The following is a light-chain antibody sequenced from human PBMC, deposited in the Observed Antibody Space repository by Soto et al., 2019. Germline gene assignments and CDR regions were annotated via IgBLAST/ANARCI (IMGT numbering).Light chain of an antibody. CDR1: QSVTNSF. J-gene: IGKJ1*01. CDR2: GVS. Sequence: ENVLTQSPGTLSLSPGERATLSCRASQSVTNSFFAWYQQKPGQGPRLLIYGVSSRATGSPDRFSGSGSGTDFTLTISRLEPEDVVVYGCQHYGNSPTFGQGTKVQIQ. V-gene: IGKV3-20*01. CDR3: QHYGNSPT.